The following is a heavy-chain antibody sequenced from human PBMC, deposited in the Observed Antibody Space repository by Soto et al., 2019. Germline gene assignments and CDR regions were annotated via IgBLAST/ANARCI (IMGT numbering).Heavy chain of an antibody. D-gene: IGHD5-12*01. CDR1: GYTFTSYG. CDR3: ARDLGGFPDY. Sequence: QVQLVQSGAEVKKPGASVKASCKASGYTFTSYGISWVRQAPGQGLEWMGWINPYNGNTKYAQKLQGRVTMTTDTSTSTAYMELRSLRSDDTDVYHCARDLGGFPDYWGQGTLVTVSS. V-gene: IGHV1-18*01. CDR2: INPYNGNT. J-gene: IGHJ4*02.